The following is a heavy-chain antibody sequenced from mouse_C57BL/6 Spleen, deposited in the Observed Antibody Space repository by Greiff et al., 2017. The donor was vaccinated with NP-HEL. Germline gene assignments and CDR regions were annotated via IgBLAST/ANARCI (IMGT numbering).Heavy chain of an antibody. J-gene: IGHJ3*01. CDR3: ARVYGRGFAY. CDR1: GYTFTGYW. D-gene: IGHD1-1*01. Sequence: LVESGAELMKPGASVKLSCKATGYTFTGYWIEWVKQRPGHGLEWIGEILPGSGSTNYNEKFKGKATFTANTPSNTAYMQLSSLTTEDSAISCCARVYGRGFAYWGQGTLVTVSA. V-gene: IGHV1-9*01. CDR2: ILPGSGST.